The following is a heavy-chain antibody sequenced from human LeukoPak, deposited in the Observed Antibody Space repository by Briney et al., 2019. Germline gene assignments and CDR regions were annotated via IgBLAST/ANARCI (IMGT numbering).Heavy chain of an antibody. J-gene: IGHJ5*02. D-gene: IGHD4-17*01. CDR1: GFTFSSYD. V-gene: IGHV3-13*01. Sequence: GGSLRLSCAASGFTFSSYDMHWVRQATGKGLEWVSAIGTAGDTYYPGSVKGRFTISRENAKNSLYLQMNSLRAGDTAVYYCARTTETTGFDPWGQGTLVTVSS. CDR3: ARTTETTGFDP. CDR2: IGTAGDT.